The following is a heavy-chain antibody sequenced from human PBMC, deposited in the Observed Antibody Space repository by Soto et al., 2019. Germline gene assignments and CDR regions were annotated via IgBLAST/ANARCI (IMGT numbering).Heavy chain of an antibody. Sequence: SVKVSCKASGGTFSSYAISWVRQAPGQGLEWMGGIIHIFGTANYAQKFQGRVTITADESTSTAYMELSSLRSEDTAVYYCATTATMQSFDYWGQGTLVTVSS. J-gene: IGHJ4*02. D-gene: IGHD5-12*01. CDR3: ATTATMQSFDY. CDR1: GGTFSSYA. CDR2: IIHIFGTA. V-gene: IGHV1-69*13.